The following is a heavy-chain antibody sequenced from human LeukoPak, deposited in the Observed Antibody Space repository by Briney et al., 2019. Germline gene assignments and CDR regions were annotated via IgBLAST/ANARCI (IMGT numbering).Heavy chain of an antibody. CDR2: IYDSGST. D-gene: IGHD2/OR15-2a*01. J-gene: IGHJ4*02. Sequence: SETLSLTCTVSGGSIRSSYYYWGWIRQPPGKGLEWIGSIYDSGSTYYNPSLKSRVTISVDRSKNQFSLKLSSVTAADTAVYYCARGERGRFYDYWGQGTLVTVSS. V-gene: IGHV4-39*07. CDR3: ARGERGRFYDY. CDR1: GGSIRSSYYY.